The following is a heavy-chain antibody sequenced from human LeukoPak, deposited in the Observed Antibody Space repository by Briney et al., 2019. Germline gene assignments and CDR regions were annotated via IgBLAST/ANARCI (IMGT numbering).Heavy chain of an antibody. Sequence: PSETLSLTCAVYGGSFSGYYWSWIRQPPGKGLEWIGEINHSGSTNYNPSLKSRVTISVDTSKNQFSLKLSSVAAADTAVYYCARISLPRAETQIQGKIDYWGQGTLVTVSS. CDR1: GGSFSGYY. V-gene: IGHV4-34*01. CDR2: INHSGST. D-gene: IGHD1-14*01. J-gene: IGHJ4*02. CDR3: ARISLPRAETQIQGKIDY.